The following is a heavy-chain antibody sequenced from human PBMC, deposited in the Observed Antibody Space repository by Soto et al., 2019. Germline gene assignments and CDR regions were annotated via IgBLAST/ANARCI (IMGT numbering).Heavy chain of an antibody. V-gene: IGHV3-30-3*01. Sequence: WGSLRLSCAASGFTFSSYAMHWVRQAPGKGLEWVAVISYDGSNKYYADSVKGRFTISRDNSKNTLYLQMNSLRAEDTAVYYCATGTRYGSDIDDWGQGTLVTVYS. CDR3: ATGTRYGSDIDD. J-gene: IGHJ4*02. D-gene: IGHD3-10*01. CDR1: GFTFSSYA. CDR2: ISYDGSNK.